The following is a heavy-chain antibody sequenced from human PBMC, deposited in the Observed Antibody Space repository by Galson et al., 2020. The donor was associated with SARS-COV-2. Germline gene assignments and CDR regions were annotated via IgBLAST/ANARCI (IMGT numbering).Heavy chain of an antibody. J-gene: IGHJ3*02. V-gene: IGHV2-70*11. D-gene: IGHD1-20*01. CDR1: GFSLRTTGIC. CDR2: LDCDDDK. CDR3: ARYNVGCAALRAFDI. Sequence: SGPTLVNPTQTLTLTCTFSGFSLRTTGICVRWIRQPPGKALKRHARLDCDDDKYYNTSLKTRLTISKDTSKNQVVLTMTNLDPVDTATYFCARYNVGCAALRAFDIWGHGTMVTVSS.